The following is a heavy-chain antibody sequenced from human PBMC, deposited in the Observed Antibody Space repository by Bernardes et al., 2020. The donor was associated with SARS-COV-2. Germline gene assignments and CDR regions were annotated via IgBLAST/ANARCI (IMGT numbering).Heavy chain of an antibody. D-gene: IGHD3-3*01. CDR2: ISGNGVTT. CDR1: GFTFSAYG. J-gene: IGHJ4*02. V-gene: IGHV3-64D*06. Sequence: GGCLSLTSSASGFTFSAYGLHWVRPAPGKGLEFLSGISGNGVTTYYANSVKGRFTISRDNSKSTLYLQMGGLRVEDTAVYYCVKKLRGHDFWSGYNYFDCWGQGTLVTVSS. CDR3: VKKLRGHDFWSGYNYFDC.